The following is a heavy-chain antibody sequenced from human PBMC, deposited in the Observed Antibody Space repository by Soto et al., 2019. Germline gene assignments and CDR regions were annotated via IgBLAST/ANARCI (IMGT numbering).Heavy chain of an antibody. Sequence: GASVKVSCKASGYTFTSYAMHWVRQAPGQRLEWMGWINADNGNTKYSQKLQGRVTMTTDTSTSTAYMELRSLRSDDTAVYYCARDYGDYYFDYWGQGTLVTVSS. V-gene: IGHV1-3*01. J-gene: IGHJ4*02. CDR2: INADNGNT. CDR1: GYTFTSYA. D-gene: IGHD4-17*01. CDR3: ARDYGDYYFDY.